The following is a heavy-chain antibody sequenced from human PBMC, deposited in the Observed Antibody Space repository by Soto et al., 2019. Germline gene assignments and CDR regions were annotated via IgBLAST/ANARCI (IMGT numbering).Heavy chain of an antibody. D-gene: IGHD2-15*01. Sequence: SLKISCKGSGYSFTSYWISWVRQMPGKGLEWMGRIDPSDSYTNYSPSFQGHVTISADKSISTAYLQWSSLKASDTAMYYCARHIPYCSGGSCYLLRYGMDVWGQGTTVTVSS. CDR3: ARHIPYCSGGSCYLLRYGMDV. CDR2: IDPSDSYT. J-gene: IGHJ6*02. CDR1: GYSFTSYW. V-gene: IGHV5-10-1*01.